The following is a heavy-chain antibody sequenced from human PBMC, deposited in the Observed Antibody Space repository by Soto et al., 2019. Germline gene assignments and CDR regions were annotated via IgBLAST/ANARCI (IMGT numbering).Heavy chain of an antibody. CDR2: ISSSSSYI. J-gene: IGHJ6*02. Sequence: GGSLRLSCAASGFTFSSYSMNWVRQAPGKGLEWVSSISSSSSYIYYADSVKGRFTISRDNAKNSLYLQMNSLRAEDTAVYYCARDRDTICGYYYYGMDVWGQGTTVTVSS. V-gene: IGHV3-21*01. CDR3: ARDRDTICGYYYYGMDV. CDR1: GFTFSSYS. D-gene: IGHD3-3*01.